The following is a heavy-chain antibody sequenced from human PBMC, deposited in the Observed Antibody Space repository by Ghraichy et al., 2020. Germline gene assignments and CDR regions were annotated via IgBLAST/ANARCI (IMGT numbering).Heavy chain of an antibody. CDR3: AKDRADSSGYYPDY. V-gene: IGHV3-30*18. D-gene: IGHD3-22*01. CDR1: GFPFRSSE. CDR2: ISYDGSNK. J-gene: IGHJ4*02. Sequence: GGSLRLSCAASGFPFRSSEIQWVGPAPCKVLGWEAVISYDGSNKYYADSVKGRSTIARDTSKNTLYLQMTSLRAEDTAVYYCAKDRADSSGYYPDYWGQGTLVTVSS.